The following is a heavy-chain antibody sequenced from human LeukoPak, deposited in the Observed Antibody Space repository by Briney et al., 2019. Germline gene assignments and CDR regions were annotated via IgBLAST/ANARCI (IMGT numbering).Heavy chain of an antibody. CDR3: ARDMGSGYSFDY. Sequence: PGRSLRLSCAASGFTFSSYGMHWVRQAPGKGLEWVSVISYDGSNKYYADSVKGRFTISRDNSKNTLYLQMNSLRAEDTAVYYCARDMGSGYSFDYWGQGTLVTVSS. J-gene: IGHJ4*02. V-gene: IGHV3-30-3*01. D-gene: IGHD3-22*01. CDR2: ISYDGSNK. CDR1: GFTFSSYG.